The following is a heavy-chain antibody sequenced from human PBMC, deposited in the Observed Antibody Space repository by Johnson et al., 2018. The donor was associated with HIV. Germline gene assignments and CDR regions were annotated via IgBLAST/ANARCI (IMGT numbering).Heavy chain of an antibody. CDR1: GFTFSDYY. CDR2: ISSSGTTV. J-gene: IGHJ3*02. CDR3: ARDRGYWDAFDI. Sequence: QVQLVESGGGLVNPGGYLRLSCAASGFTFSDYYMSWIRQTPGKGLEWVSYISSSGTTVYYADSVKGRFSISRDNAKHSLSLHMNSLRADDTAVYYCARDRGYWDAFDIWGQGTMVTVSS. D-gene: IGHD3-22*01. V-gene: IGHV3-11*04.